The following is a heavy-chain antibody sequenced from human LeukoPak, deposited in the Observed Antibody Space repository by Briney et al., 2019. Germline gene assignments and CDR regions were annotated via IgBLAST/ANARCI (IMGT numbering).Heavy chain of an antibody. J-gene: IGHJ5*02. D-gene: IGHD6-13*01. CDR2: IYSSGNT. CDR1: GGSISSSSYY. V-gene: IGHV4-39*07. CDR3: ARSQGSLNA. Sequence: SETLSLTCTVSGGSISSSSYYWGWIRQPPGKGLEWIGSIYSSGNTYYNPSLKSRVIISVDTSKNQFSLKLSSVTAADTAVYYCARSQGSLNAWGQGTLVTVSS.